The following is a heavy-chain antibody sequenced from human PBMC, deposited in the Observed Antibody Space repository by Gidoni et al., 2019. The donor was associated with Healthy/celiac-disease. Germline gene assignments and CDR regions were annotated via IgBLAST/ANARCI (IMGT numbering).Heavy chain of an antibody. J-gene: IGHJ4*02. V-gene: IGHV3-30*04. Sequence: APGKGLEWVAVISYDGSNKYYADSVKGRFTISRDNSKNTLYLQMNSLRAEDTAVYYCARVSDSNWGLAAQIEYWGQGTLVTVSS. D-gene: IGHD7-27*01. CDR3: ARVSDSNWGLAAQIEY. CDR2: ISYDGSNK.